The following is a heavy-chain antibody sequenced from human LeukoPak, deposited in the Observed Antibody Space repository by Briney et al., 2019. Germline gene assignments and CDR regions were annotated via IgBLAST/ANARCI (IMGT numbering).Heavy chain of an antibody. V-gene: IGHV3-7*01. J-gene: IGHJ6*02. D-gene: IGHD6-19*01. Sequence: GGSLRLSCVASGFTFSSYWMSWVRQAPGKGLEWVANIKQDGSEKYYVDSVKGRFTISRDNAKNSLYLQMNSLRAEDTAVYYCARAVAGSYYYYGMDVWGQGTTVTVSS. CDR2: IKQDGSEK. CDR1: GFTFSSYW. CDR3: ARAVAGSYYYYGMDV.